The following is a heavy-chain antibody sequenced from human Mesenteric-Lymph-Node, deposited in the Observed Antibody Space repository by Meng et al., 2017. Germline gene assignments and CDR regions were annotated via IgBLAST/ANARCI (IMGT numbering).Heavy chain of an antibody. V-gene: IGHV3-30*01. CDR3: AREKHSSGWYSYYYYGMDV. J-gene: IGHJ6*02. CDR2: ISYDGSNK. Sequence: GGSLRLSCAASGFTFSSYAMHWVRQAPGKGLEWVAVISYDGSNKYYADSVKGRFTISRDNSKNTLYLQMNSLRAEDTAVYYCAREKHSSGWYSYYYYGMDVWGQGTTVTVSS. CDR1: GFTFSSYA. D-gene: IGHD6-19*01.